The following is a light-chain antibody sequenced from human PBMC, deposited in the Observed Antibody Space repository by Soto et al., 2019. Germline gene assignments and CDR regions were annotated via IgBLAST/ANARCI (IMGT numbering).Light chain of an antibody. CDR1: QSVSSSY. V-gene: IGKV3-20*01. J-gene: IGKJ2*01. CDR3: QQYGSSSVFT. CDR2: GAS. Sequence: EIVLTQSPGTLSLSPGERATLSCRASQSVSSSYLAWYQQKPGQAPRLLIYGASSRATGISDRFSGSGSGTDFTLTISRLEPEDCAVYYCQQYGSSSVFTFGQGTKLDIK.